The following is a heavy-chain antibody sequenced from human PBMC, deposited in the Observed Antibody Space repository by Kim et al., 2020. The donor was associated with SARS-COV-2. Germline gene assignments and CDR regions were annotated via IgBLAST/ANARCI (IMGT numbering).Heavy chain of an antibody. Sequence: GGSLRLSCAASGFTFSSYAMSWVRQAPGKGLEWVSAISGSGGSTYYADSVKGRFTISRDNSKNTLYLQMNSLRAEDTAVYYCAKVAYYDILTGYYYPYFDYWGQGTLVTVSS. CDR3: AKVAYYDILTGYYYPYFDY. V-gene: IGHV3-23*01. CDR2: ISGSGGST. CDR1: GFTFSSYA. J-gene: IGHJ4*02. D-gene: IGHD3-9*01.